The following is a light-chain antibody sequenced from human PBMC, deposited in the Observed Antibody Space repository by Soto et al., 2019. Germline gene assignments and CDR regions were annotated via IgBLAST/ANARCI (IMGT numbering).Light chain of an antibody. CDR3: SSYTGSNLV. J-gene: IGLJ2*01. CDR1: SSDVGGYNY. Sequence: QSALTQPPSASGSPGQSVTISCTGTSSDVGGYNYVSWYQQHPGKAPKVMIYEVSNRPSGVPDRSSGSKSGNTASLTVSGLQAEDEADYYCSSYTGSNLVFGGGTQLTVL. V-gene: IGLV2-8*01. CDR2: EVS.